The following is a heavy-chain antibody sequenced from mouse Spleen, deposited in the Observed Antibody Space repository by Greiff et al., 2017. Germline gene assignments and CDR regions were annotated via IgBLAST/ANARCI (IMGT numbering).Heavy chain of an antibody. CDR1: GFSLTSYG. D-gene: IGHD1-1*01. Sequence: QVQLKESGPGLVQPSQSLSITCTVSGFSLTSYGVHWVRQSPGKGLEWLGVIWSGGSTDYNAAFISRLSISKDNSKSQVFFKMNSLQADDTAIYYCARESNYYGSSWYFDVWGTGTTVTVSS. CDR2: IWSGGST. V-gene: IGHV2-2*01. J-gene: IGHJ1*03. CDR3: ARESNYYGSSWYFDV.